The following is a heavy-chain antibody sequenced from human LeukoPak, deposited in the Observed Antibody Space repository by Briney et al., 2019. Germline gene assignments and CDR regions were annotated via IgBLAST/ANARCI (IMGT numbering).Heavy chain of an antibody. CDR3: ALTGIAAGRRWFDP. V-gene: IGHV3-48*03. CDR1: GFTFSSYE. D-gene: IGHD6-13*01. CDR2: ISSSGSTI. Sequence: PGGSLRLSCAASGFTFSSYEMNWVRQAPGKGLEWVSYISSSGSTIYCADSVKGRFTISRDNAKNSLYLQMNSLRAKDTAVYYCALTGIAAGRRWFDPWGQGTLVTVSS. J-gene: IGHJ5*02.